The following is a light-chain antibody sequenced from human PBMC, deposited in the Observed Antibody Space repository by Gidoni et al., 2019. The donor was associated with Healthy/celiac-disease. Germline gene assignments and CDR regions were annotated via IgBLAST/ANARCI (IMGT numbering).Light chain of an antibody. J-gene: IGKJ1*01. Sequence: AIRITQSPSSLSASTGDRVTIICRASQGISSYLAWYQQKPGKAPKLLIYAASTLQSGVPSRFSGSGSGTDFTLTISCLQSEDFATYYCQQYYSYPWTFXQXTKVEIK. CDR1: QGISSY. V-gene: IGKV1-8*01. CDR3: QQYYSYPWT. CDR2: AAS.